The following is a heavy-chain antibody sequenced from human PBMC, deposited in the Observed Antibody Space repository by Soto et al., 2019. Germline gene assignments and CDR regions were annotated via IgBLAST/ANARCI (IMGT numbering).Heavy chain of an antibody. CDR1: AFNIPDRA. V-gene: IGHV3-9*01. J-gene: IGHJ4*02. Sequence: EVRLVEXGGGSXXXXXXLXXSCVGSAFNIPDRAMHWVRQAPGKGLEWVSGIYWNSARIDYADSVKGRFTISRDNAKNSLYLQMNSLKTEDTAFYYCIREMDAGGLDNWGQGTLVTVSS. CDR3: IREMDAGGLDN. D-gene: IGHD3-16*01. CDR2: IYWNSARI.